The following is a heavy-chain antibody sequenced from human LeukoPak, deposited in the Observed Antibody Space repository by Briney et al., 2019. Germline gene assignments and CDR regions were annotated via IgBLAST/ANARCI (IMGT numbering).Heavy chain of an antibody. Sequence: SGGSLRLSCAASGFTFSSYSMNWVRQAPGKGLEWVSSISSSSSYIYYADSVKGRFTISRDNAKNSLYLQMNSLRAEDTAVYYCARDRVAGTARFDYWGQGTLVTVSS. CDR3: ARDRVAGTARFDY. CDR2: ISSSSSYI. D-gene: IGHD6-13*01. V-gene: IGHV3-21*01. CDR1: GFTFSSYS. J-gene: IGHJ4*02.